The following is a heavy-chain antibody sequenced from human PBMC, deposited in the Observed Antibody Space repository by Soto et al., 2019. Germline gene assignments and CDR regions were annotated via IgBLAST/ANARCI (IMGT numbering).Heavy chain of an antibody. CDR3: ARGRRYDILTGYDYYYYMDV. D-gene: IGHD3-9*01. J-gene: IGHJ6*03. CDR1: GGAFSGYY. CDR2: INHSGST. Sequence: SETLSLTCPVYGGAFSGYYWGWIRPPPGKGVEWIGEINHSGSTNYNPSLKSRVTISVDTSKNQFSLKLRSVTAADTAVYYCARGRRYDILTGYDYYYYMDVWGKGTTVTVSS. V-gene: IGHV4-34*01.